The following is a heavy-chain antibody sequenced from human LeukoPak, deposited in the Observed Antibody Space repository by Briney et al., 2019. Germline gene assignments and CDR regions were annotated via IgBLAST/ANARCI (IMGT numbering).Heavy chain of an antibody. V-gene: IGHV4-59*08. CDR1: GGSISSYY. CDR2: IYYSGST. D-gene: IGHD6-13*01. Sequence: PSETLSLTCTVSGGSISSYYWGWIRQPPGKRLEWIGYIYYSGSTNYNPSLKSRVTISVDTSKNQFSLKLSSVTAADTAVYYCASSSSSWYLYFDYWGQGTLVTVSS. J-gene: IGHJ4*02. CDR3: ASSSSSWYLYFDY.